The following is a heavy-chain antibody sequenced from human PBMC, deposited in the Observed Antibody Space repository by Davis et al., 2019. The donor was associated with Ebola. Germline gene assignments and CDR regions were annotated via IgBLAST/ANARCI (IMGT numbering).Heavy chain of an antibody. J-gene: IGHJ4*02. CDR1: GGSISSGDYY. CDR2: IYYSGST. D-gene: IGHD2-15*01. Sequence: LRLSCTVSGGSISSGDYYWSWIRQPPGKGLEWIGYIYYSGSTYYNPSLKSRVTISVDTSKNQFSLKLSSVTAADTAVYYCARDRNGGVVAAPYFDYWGQGTLVTVSS. V-gene: IGHV4-30-4*01. CDR3: ARDRNGGVVAAPYFDY.